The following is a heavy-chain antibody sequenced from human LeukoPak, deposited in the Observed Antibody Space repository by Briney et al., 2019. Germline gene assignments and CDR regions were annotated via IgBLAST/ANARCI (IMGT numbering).Heavy chain of an antibody. CDR2: IKKDGSDK. CDR3: ARISRGATVTTLSYYYDSSGYWD. V-gene: IGHV3-7*01. J-gene: IGHJ4*02. Sequence: GGTLRLSCAASGFTFSSYSMNWVRQAPGKGLEWVANIKKDGSDKYYVESVKGRFTVSRDNAKKSLYLQMNSLRAEDTAVYYCARISRGATVTTLSYYYDSSGYWDWGQGTLVTVSS. CDR1: GFTFSSYS. D-gene: IGHD3-22*01.